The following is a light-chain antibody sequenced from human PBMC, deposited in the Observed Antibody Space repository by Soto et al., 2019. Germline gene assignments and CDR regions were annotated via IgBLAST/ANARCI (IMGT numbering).Light chain of an antibody. CDR2: GAS. V-gene: IGKV3-20*01. CDR1: ESVSDNY. J-gene: IGKJ4*01. Sequence: EIVLTQSPGTLSLSPGERATLSCRASESVSDNYLAWYQQRSGQAPRLVIYGASSRASAVPDRFSGSGSGADFTLTISRLEPEDFAVYYCQQYGFSPFTFGLGTKVNIK. CDR3: QQYGFSPFT.